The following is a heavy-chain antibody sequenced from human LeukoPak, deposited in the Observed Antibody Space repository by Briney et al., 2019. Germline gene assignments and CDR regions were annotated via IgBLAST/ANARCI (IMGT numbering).Heavy chain of an antibody. V-gene: IGHV4-34*01. D-gene: IGHD3-3*01. Sequence: SETLSLTCAVYGGSFSGYYWSWIRQPPGKGLEWIGEINRSGSTNYNPSLKSRVTISVDTSKNQFSLKLSSVTAADTAVYYCARQGPSITIFGVVIRGGYFDYWGQGTLVTVSS. CDR1: GGSFSGYY. CDR2: INRSGST. J-gene: IGHJ4*02. CDR3: ARQGPSITIFGVVIRGGYFDY.